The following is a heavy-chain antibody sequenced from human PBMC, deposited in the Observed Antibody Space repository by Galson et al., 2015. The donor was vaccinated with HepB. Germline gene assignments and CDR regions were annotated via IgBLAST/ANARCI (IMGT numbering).Heavy chain of an antibody. V-gene: IGHV3-33*08. D-gene: IGHD5-12*01. J-gene: IGHJ4*02. CDR1: GFTFSSYG. CDR2: IWYDGSNK. CDR3: ARERGEYSGYDFTYYFDY. Sequence: SLRLSCAASGFTFSSYGMHWVRQAPGKGLEWVAVIWYDGSNKYYADSVKGRFTISRDNSKNTLYLQMNSLRAEDTAVYYCARERGEYSGYDFTYYFDYWGQGTLVTVSS.